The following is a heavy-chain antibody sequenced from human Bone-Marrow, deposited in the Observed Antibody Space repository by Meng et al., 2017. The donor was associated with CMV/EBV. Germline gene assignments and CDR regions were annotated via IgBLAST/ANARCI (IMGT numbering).Heavy chain of an antibody. V-gene: IGHV4-39*07. CDR2: IYYSGST. Sequence: ESLKISCAASGFTFSSYSMNWVRQAPGKGLEWIASIYYSGSTYYNPSLKSRVTISGDTSKNQFSLKLSSVTAADTAVYYCARAKVDAKKWFDPWGQGTLVTVSS. CDR3: ARAKVDAKKWFDP. D-gene: IGHD5-12*01. J-gene: IGHJ5*02. CDR1: GFTFSSYS.